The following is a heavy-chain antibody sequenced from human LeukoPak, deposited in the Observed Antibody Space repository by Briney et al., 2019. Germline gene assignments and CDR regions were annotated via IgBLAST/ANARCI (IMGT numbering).Heavy chain of an antibody. J-gene: IGHJ6*03. CDR2: ISSSSSTI. D-gene: IGHD3-3*01. V-gene: IGHV3-48*01. Sequence: GGSLRLSCAASGFTFSTYWMNWVRQAPGKGLEWVSYISSSSSTIYYADSVKGRFTISRDNAKNSLYLQMNSLRAEDTAVYYCARVGTYYDFWSGYSSYYYYMDVWGKGTTVTVSS. CDR1: GFTFSTYW. CDR3: ARVGTYYDFWSGYSSYYYYMDV.